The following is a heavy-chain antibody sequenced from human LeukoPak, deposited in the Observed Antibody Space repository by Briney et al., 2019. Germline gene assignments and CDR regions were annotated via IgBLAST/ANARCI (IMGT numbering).Heavy chain of an antibody. CDR2: INPNRGGT. CDR3: ARVARRDIVVVPAAIVWFDP. Sequence: ASVKVSCKASGYTFIGYYMHWVRQAPGQGLEWMGWINPNRGGTNYAQKVQGRVTMTRDTSISTAYMELSRLRSDDTAVYYCARVARRDIVVVPAAIVWFDPWGQGTLVTVSS. CDR1: GYTFIGYY. J-gene: IGHJ5*02. V-gene: IGHV1-2*02. D-gene: IGHD2-2*01.